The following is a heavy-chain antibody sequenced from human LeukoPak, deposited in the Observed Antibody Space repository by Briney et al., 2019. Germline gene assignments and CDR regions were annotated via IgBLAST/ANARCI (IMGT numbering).Heavy chain of an antibody. D-gene: IGHD3-3*01. CDR3: ARGLGSSRSGY. V-gene: IGHV4-34*01. CDR2: INHSGST. J-gene: IGHJ4*02. CDR1: GGSFSGYY. Sequence: PSETLSLTCAVYGGSFSGYYWSWIRQPPGKGLEWIGEINHSGSTNYNPSLKSRVTISVDTSKNQFSLKLSSVTAADMAVYYCARGLGSSRSGYWGQGTLVTVSS.